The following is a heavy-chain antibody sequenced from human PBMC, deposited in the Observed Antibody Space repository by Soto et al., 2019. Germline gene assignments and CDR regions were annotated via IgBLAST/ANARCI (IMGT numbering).Heavy chain of an antibody. CDR1: GGSISSRGYY. CDR3: ARQDTAPVVGY. V-gene: IGHV4-39*01. J-gene: IGHJ4*02. Sequence: SDTLSLTCSVSGGSISSRGYYWGWIRQPPGKGLEWIGSIFYSGSTYYNPSLRSRVTISVDTSKNQFSLKLNSLPAADTAVYYCARQDTAPVVGYWSQGTLVTVSS. CDR2: IFYSGST. D-gene: IGHD5-18*01.